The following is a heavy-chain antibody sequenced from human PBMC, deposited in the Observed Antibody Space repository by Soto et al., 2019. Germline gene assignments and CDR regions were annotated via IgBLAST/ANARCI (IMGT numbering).Heavy chain of an antibody. CDR1: GFTVSSNY. V-gene: IGHV3-53*01. CDR2: IYSGGST. Sequence: EVQLVESGGGLIQPGGSLRLSCAASGFTVSSNYMSWVRQAPGKGLEWVSVIYSGGSTYYADSVKGRFTISRDKSKNTLYLQMSSPRAEDTAVYYCAREVGGWGNWFDPWGQGTLVTVSS. D-gene: IGHD6-19*01. J-gene: IGHJ5*02. CDR3: AREVGGWGNWFDP.